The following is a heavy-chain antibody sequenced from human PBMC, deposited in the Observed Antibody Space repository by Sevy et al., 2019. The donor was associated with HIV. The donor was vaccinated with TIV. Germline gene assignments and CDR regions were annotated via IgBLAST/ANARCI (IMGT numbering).Heavy chain of an antibody. CDR1: GFTFSTYW. D-gene: IGHD3-22*01. CDR3: ARSNSGSFDY. V-gene: IGHV3-7*01. J-gene: IGHJ4*02. CDR2: IKQDESEK. Sequence: GGSLRLSCAASGFTFSTYWMHWVRQAPGKGLEWVANIKQDESEKYYVASVKGRFTISRDNAKNSLYLQMNSLRPGDTAVYYCARSNSGSFDYWGQGTLVTVSS.